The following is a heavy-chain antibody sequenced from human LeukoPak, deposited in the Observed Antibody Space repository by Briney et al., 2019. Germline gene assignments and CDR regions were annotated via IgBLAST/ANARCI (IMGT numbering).Heavy chain of an antibody. D-gene: IGHD3-10*01. CDR1: GGSFSGYY. V-gene: IGHV4-34*01. Sequence: SETLSLTCAVYGGSFSGYYWSWIRQPPGKGLEWIGEINHSGSTNYNPSLKSRVTISVDTSKYQFSLKLSSVTAADTAVYYCARKGFGSGSNYYMDVWGKGTTVTVSS. J-gene: IGHJ6*03. CDR2: INHSGST. CDR3: ARKGFGSGSNYYMDV.